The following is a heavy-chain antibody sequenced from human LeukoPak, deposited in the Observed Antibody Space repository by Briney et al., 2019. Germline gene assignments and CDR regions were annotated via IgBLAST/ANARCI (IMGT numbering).Heavy chain of an antibody. V-gene: IGHV3-23*01. Sequence: PGGSLRLSCAASGFTFSSNAMSWVRQAPGKGLEWVSVIGGSGDHIYYADSVKGRFTISRDNSKNTLYLQMNSLRAEDTAVYYCAKRGMKLGDYPYYFDYWGQGTLVTVSS. CDR1: GFTFSSNA. CDR2: IGGSGDHI. CDR3: AKRGMKLGDYPYYFDY. J-gene: IGHJ4*02. D-gene: IGHD4-17*01.